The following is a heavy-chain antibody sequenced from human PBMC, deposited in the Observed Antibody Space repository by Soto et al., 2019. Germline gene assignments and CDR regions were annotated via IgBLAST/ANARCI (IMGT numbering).Heavy chain of an antibody. D-gene: IGHD3-3*01. Sequence: VASVKVSCKASGYTFTSYDINWVRQATGQGLEWMGWMNPNSGNTGYAQKFQGRVTMTRNTSISTAYMELSSLRSEDTAVYYCARGGLRFLEWFGPAFDIWGQGTMVTVSS. CDR3: ARGGLRFLEWFGPAFDI. CDR2: MNPNSGNT. CDR1: GYTFTSYD. J-gene: IGHJ3*02. V-gene: IGHV1-8*01.